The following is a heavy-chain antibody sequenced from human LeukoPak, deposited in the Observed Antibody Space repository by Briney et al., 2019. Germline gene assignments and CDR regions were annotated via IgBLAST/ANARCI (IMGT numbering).Heavy chain of an antibody. CDR1: GFTFSSYA. CDR3: AKAPDCGGDCYFDY. CDR2: ISGSGGST. Sequence: GGSLRLSCAASGFTFSSYAMNWVRQAPGKGLEWVSVISGSGGSTYYADSVKGRFTISRDNSKNTLYLQMNSLRAEDTAVYYCAKAPDCGGDCYFDYWGQGTLVTVSS. D-gene: IGHD2-21*02. J-gene: IGHJ4*02. V-gene: IGHV3-23*01.